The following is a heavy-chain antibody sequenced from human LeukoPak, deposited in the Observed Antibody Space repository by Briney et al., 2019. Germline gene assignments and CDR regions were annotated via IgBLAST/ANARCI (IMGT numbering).Heavy chain of an antibody. V-gene: IGHV2-5*02. CDR3: AHGSGAFDI. D-gene: IGHD1-26*01. CDR1: GFSLSTSGVG. CDR2: IYWDDDK. Sequence: SGPTLVNPTQTLTLTCTFSGFSLSTSGVGVGWIRQPPGKALEWLALIYWDDDKRYSPSLKTRLTITKDTSKNQVVLTISSMDPVDTATYYCAHGSGAFDIWGQGTMVTVSS. J-gene: IGHJ3*02.